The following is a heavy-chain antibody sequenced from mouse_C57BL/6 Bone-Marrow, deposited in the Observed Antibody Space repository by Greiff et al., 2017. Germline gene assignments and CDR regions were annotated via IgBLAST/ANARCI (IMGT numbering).Heavy chain of an antibody. CDR1: GFTFSSYA. V-gene: IGHV5-4*01. Sequence: EVHLVESGGGLVKPGGSLKLSCAASGFTFSSYAMSWVRQTPEKRLEWVATISDGGSYTYYPDNVKGRFTISRDNAKNNLYLQMSHLKSEDTAMYYCARETGDDWGQGTSVTVSS. CDR3: ARETGDD. CDR2: ISDGGSYT. J-gene: IGHJ4*01.